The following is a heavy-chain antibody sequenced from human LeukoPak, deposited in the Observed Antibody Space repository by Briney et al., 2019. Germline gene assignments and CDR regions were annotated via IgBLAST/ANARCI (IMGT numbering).Heavy chain of an antibody. CDR2: IIPIFGTA. CDR1: GGTFSSYA. Sequence: ASVKVSCKASGGTFSSYAISWVRQAPGQGLEWMGGIIPIFGTANYAQKFQGRVTITADESTSTAYMELSSLRSEDTAVYYCASAGGLGELSLNWFDPWGQGTLVTVSS. CDR3: ASAGGLGELSLNWFDP. J-gene: IGHJ5*02. D-gene: IGHD3-16*02. V-gene: IGHV1-69*13.